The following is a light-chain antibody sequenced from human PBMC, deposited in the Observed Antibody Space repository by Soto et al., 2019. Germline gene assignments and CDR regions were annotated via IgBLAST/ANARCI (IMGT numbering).Light chain of an antibody. CDR1: QSLLHTNGYNY. CDR3: MQALQTPRT. V-gene: IGKV2-28*01. CDR2: LGS. Sequence: DIVMTQSPLSLPVTPGEPASISCRSSQSLLHTNGYNYLDWYLQKPGQSPRLLIYLGSNRASGVPGRFSGSGSGTDFTLKISRVEAEDVGVYYCMQALQTPRTFGQGTKLEIK. J-gene: IGKJ2*01.